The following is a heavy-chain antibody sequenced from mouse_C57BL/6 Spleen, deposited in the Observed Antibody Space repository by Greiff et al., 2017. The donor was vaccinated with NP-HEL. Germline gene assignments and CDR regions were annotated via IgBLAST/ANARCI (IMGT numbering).Heavy chain of an antibody. CDR1: GYTFTDYE. J-gene: IGHJ2*01. V-gene: IGHV1-15*01. Sequence: QVQLKQSGAELVRPGASVTLSCKASGYTFTDYEMHWVKQTPVHGLEWIGAIDPETGGTAYNQKFKGKAILTADKSSSTAYMELRSLTSEDSAVYYCTRGGFLYYFDYWGQGTTLTVSS. CDR2: IDPETGGT. CDR3: TRGGFLYYFDY.